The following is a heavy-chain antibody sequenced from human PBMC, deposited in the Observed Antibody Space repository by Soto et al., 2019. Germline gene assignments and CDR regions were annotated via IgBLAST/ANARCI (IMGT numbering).Heavy chain of an antibody. D-gene: IGHD6-19*01. CDR3: AKDQGGVAGHYYYGTDV. V-gene: IGHV3-30*18. Sequence: GSLRVSCAACVFTFSSYCMHWVRQAPGKGLEWVAVIAYDGSNKYYADSVKGRFTISRDNSKNTLYLQMNSLRDEDTAVYYCAKDQGGVAGHYYYGTDVWGQATTVTVS. J-gene: IGHJ6*02. CDR2: IAYDGSNK. CDR1: VFTFSSYC.